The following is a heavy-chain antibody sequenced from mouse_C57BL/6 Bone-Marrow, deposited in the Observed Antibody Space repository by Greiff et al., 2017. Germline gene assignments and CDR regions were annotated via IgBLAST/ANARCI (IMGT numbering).Heavy chain of an antibody. J-gene: IGHJ2*01. Sequence: EVQLQESGPGLVKPSQSLSLTCSVTGYSITSGYYWNWIRQFPGNKLEWMGYISYDGSNNYNPSLKNRISITRDTSKNQFFLKLNSVTTEDTATYYSATLQRYYSDYWGQGTTLTVSS. CDR3: ATLQRYYSDY. CDR2: ISYDGSN. V-gene: IGHV3-6*01. CDR1: GYSITSGYY. D-gene: IGHD1-1*01.